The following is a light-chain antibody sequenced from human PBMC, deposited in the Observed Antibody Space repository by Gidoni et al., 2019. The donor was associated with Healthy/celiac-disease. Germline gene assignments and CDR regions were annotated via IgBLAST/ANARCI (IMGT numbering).Light chain of an antibody. CDR1: HGISSW. J-gene: IGKJ4*01. CDR2: AAS. Sequence: DIHMTQPPSSVPASVGDRVTITCRASHGISSWLAWYQQKPEEAPKLLIYAASSLQSGVPSRFSSSGSGTDFALTISSLQPEDFATYCCQQANNIPLTFGGGTKVEIK. CDR3: QQANNIPLT. V-gene: IGKV1-12*01.